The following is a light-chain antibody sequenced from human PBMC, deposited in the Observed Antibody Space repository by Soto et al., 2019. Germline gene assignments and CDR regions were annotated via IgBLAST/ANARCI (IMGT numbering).Light chain of an antibody. CDR1: QSVSSSY. CDR3: QQYNNWPPWT. Sequence: DIVLTQSPGTLSLSPGERATLSCRASQSVSSSYLAWYQQKPGQAPRLLIYGASTRATAITARFSGSGSGTELTITISSLQYEDFEVYYCQQYNNWPPWTFGQGTKVDIK. CDR2: GAS. V-gene: IGKV3-15*01. J-gene: IGKJ1*01.